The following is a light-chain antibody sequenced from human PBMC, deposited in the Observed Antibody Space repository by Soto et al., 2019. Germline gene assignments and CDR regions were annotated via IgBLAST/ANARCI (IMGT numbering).Light chain of an antibody. Sequence: EIVLTQSPGTLSLSPGERATLSCRASQSVSSSFLAWYQQKPGQAPTLLIYGASSRATGIPDRFSGSGSGTDFTLIISRLEPEDFAVYYWQQYGNSLITFGQGTRLEIK. J-gene: IGKJ5*01. CDR2: GAS. CDR1: QSVSSSF. CDR3: QQYGNSLIT. V-gene: IGKV3-20*01.